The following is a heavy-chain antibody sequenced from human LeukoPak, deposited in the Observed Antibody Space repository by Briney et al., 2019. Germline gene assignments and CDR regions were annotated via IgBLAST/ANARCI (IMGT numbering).Heavy chain of an antibody. CDR2: ISWSSGSI. CDR1: GFTFDDYA. J-gene: IGHJ5*02. D-gene: IGHD4-17*01. V-gene: IGHV3-9*01. CDR3: AKDQGVAVTTPNWFDP. Sequence: HSGGSLRLSCAASGFTFDDYAMHWVRQAPGKGLEWVSGISWSSGSIGYADSVKGRFTISRDNAKNSLYLQMNSLRAEDTALYYCAKDQGVAVTTPNWFDPWGQGTLVTVSS.